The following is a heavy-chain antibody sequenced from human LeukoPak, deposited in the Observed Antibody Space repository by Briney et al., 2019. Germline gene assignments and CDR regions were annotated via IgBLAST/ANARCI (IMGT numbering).Heavy chain of an antibody. J-gene: IGHJ4*02. CDR2: IKSKTDGGTT. Sequence: GGSLRLSCAASGFTFSDAWMSWVRQAPGKGLEWVGRIKSKTDGGTTDYAAPVKGRITISRDDSKNTLYLQMNSLKTEDTAVYYCTILGYAYGRFDYWGQGTLVTVSS. CDR3: TILGYAYGRFDY. CDR1: GFTFSDAW. V-gene: IGHV3-15*01. D-gene: IGHD5-18*01.